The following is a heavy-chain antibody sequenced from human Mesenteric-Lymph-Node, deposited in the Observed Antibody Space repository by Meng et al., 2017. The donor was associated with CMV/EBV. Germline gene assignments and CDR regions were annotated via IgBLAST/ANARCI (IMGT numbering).Heavy chain of an antibody. J-gene: IGHJ3*02. CDR3: VRGDTMKVRRGSFDI. D-gene: IGHD3-22*01. Sequence: SLKISCAASGFTLSSYEMMWVRQAPGKGLEWVAGISWNSGSIGYGDSVKGRFTISRDNAKNSLFLQVYSLRAEDKALYYCVRGDTMKVRRGSFDIWGQGTMVTVSS. CDR2: ISWNSGSI. CDR1: GFTLSSYE. V-gene: IGHV3-9*01.